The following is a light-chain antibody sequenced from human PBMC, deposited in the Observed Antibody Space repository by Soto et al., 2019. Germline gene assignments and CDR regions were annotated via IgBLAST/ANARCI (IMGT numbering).Light chain of an antibody. V-gene: IGKV4-1*01. CDR1: QSVLYSSNNKNY. CDR2: GAT. Sequence: DIVMTQSPDSLAVSRGERATMKCKSSQSVLYSSNNKNYLAWYQQKPGKAPKSLIYGATSLQRGVPSRFSGSGGDTDFSLTISSLQPEDIATYYCQQYQRYPPSFGGGTKVDNK. J-gene: IGKJ4*01. CDR3: QQYQRYPPS.